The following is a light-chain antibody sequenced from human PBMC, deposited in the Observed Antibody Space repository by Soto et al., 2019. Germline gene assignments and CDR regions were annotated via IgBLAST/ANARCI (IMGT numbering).Light chain of an antibody. J-gene: IGLJ1*01. CDR2: EVS. CDR1: SSDVGGYNY. Sequence: QSALTQPASVSGSPGQSITISCTGTSSDVGGYNYVSWYQQHPGKAPKLMIYEVSNRPSGVSPRFSGSMSGNTASLTISGLQAEDEADYYCSSYTSSITRYVFGAGTKVTVL. CDR3: SSYTSSITRYV. V-gene: IGLV2-14*01.